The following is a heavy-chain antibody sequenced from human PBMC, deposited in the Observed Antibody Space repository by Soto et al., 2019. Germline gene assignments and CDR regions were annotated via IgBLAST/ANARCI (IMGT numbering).Heavy chain of an antibody. CDR2: ISWNSGSV. CDR3: AKAGLLLWVDEPNWFDP. J-gene: IGHJ5*02. V-gene: IGHV3-9*01. CDR1: GFTFDDYA. Sequence: GGSLRLSCAASGFTFDDYAMHWVRQAPGKGLEWVSGISWNSGSVDYADSVKGRFTISRDNAKNSLYLQMNSLRAEDTALYYCAKAGLLLWVDEPNWFDPWGQGTLVTVSS. D-gene: IGHD3-22*01.